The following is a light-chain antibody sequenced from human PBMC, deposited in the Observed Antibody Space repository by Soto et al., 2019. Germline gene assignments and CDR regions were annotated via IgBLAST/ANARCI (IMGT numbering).Light chain of an antibody. CDR2: DVS. CDR3: SSYTTSRSYV. Sequence: QSALTQPASVSGSPGQSITISCTGTSSDVGGYNYVSWYQQHPGKATKLMISDVSNRPSGVSYRFSGSKSGNTASLTISGLQAEDEADYYCSSYTTSRSYVFGTGTKLTVL. CDR1: SSDVGGYNY. V-gene: IGLV2-14*03. J-gene: IGLJ1*01.